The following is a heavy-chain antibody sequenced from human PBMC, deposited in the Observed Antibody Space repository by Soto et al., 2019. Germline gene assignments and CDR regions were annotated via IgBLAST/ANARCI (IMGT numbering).Heavy chain of an antibody. CDR2: INHSGST. D-gene: IGHD6-6*01. V-gene: IGHV4-34*01. Sequence: SETLSLTCAVYGGSFSGYYWSWIRQPPGKGLEWIGEINHSGSTNYNPSLKSRVTISVDTSKNQFSLKLSSVTAADTAVYYCARARSIAPQIYGMDVWGQGTTVTVSS. CDR1: GGSFSGYY. CDR3: ARARSIAPQIYGMDV. J-gene: IGHJ6*02.